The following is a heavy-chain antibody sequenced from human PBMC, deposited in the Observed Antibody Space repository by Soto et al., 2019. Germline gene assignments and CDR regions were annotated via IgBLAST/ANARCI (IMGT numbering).Heavy chain of an antibody. D-gene: IGHD6-13*01. V-gene: IGHV3-23*01. J-gene: IGHJ4*02. CDR1: GFTFSSYA. CDR3: AKIITAAGINY. CDR2: ISGSGYST. Sequence: HPGGSLRLSCAASGFTFSSYAMSWVRQAPGKGLEWVSSISGSGYSTYYADSVKGRFTISRDNSKNMLYLQMNSLRAEDSAIYYCAKIITAAGINYWGQGTLVTLSS.